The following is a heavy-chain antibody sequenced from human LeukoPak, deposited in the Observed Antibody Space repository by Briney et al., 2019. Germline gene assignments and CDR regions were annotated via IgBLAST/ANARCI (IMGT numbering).Heavy chain of an antibody. Sequence: SETLSLTCTVSGGSISSYYWSWIRQPLGKGLEWIGYIYYSGSTNYNPSLKSRVTMSVDTSKNQFSLKLSSVTAADTAVYYCARANGSYFPFDYWGQGTLVTVSS. D-gene: IGHD1-26*01. CDR2: IYYSGST. V-gene: IGHV4-59*12. J-gene: IGHJ4*02. CDR1: GGSISSYY. CDR3: ARANGSYFPFDY.